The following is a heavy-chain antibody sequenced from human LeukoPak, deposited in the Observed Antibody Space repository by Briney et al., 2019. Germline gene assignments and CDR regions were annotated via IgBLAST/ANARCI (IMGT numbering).Heavy chain of an antibody. J-gene: IGHJ6*03. CDR2: ISGVGGST. CDR3: AKAKRVPAAMGYYYYYMDV. V-gene: IGHV3-23*01. CDR1: GFTFSSHS. D-gene: IGHD2-2*01. Sequence: GGSLRLSCAASGFTFSSHSMSWVRQAPGKGLEWVSAISGVGGSTYYADSVKGRFTISRDNSKNTLYLQMNSLRAEDTAVYYCAKAKRVPAAMGYYYYYMDVWGKGTTVTVSS.